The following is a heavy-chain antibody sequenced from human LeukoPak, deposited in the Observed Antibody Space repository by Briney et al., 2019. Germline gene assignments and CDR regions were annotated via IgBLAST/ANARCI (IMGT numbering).Heavy chain of an antibody. Sequence: GESLRLSCAASGFTFSIYAMHWVRQAPGKGLEWVAGISYNGSNEYYSDSVKGRFTITRDNSKNTVFLQMDSLRAEDTGVYHCARDRGGSGFYYFDYWGQGTLVTVSS. V-gene: IGHV3-30-3*01. D-gene: IGHD3-22*01. CDR3: ARDRGGSGFYYFDY. CDR2: ISYNGSNE. J-gene: IGHJ4*02. CDR1: GFTFSIYA.